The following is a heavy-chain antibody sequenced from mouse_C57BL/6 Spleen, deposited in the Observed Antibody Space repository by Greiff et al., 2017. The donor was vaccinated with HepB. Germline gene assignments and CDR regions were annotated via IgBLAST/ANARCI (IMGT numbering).Heavy chain of an antibody. V-gene: IGHV1-64*01. D-gene: IGHD1-1*01. Sequence: VKLQQPGAELVKPGASVKLSCKASGYTFTSYWTHWVKQRPGQGLEWIGMIHPNSGSTNYNEKFKSKATLTVDKSSSTAYMQLSSLTSEDSAVYYCSGRGYFDVWGTGTTVTVSS. CDR3: SGRGYFDV. J-gene: IGHJ1*03. CDR1: GYTFTSYW. CDR2: IHPNSGST.